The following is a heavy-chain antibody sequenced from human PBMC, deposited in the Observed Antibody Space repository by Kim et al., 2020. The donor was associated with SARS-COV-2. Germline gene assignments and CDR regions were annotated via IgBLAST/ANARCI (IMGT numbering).Heavy chain of an antibody. V-gene: IGHV3-15*01. CDR1: GFTFSHAW. D-gene: IGHD2-8*02. CDR2: IKSKTDGETT. CDR3: TTDVWPSGLRDY. Sequence: GGSLRLSCAASGFTFSHAWMNWVRQAPGKGLEWVGHIKSKTDGETTDYAGPVKGRFTISRDDSKNTLYLQISGLNTEDTAVYYCTTDVWPSGLRDYWGQGTLVTVSS. J-gene: IGHJ4*02.